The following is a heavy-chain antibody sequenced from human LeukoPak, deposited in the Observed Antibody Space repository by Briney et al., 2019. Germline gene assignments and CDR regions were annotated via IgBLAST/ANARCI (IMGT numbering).Heavy chain of an antibody. CDR2: IYHSGRT. J-gene: IGHJ4*02. Sequence: NASETLSLTCTVSGYSISSGYYWGWIRQPPGKGLEWIGSIYHSGRTYYNPSLKSRVTISVDTSKNQFSLKLSSVTAADTAVYYCARAIESYYYDSSGYYSGYYFDYWGQGTLVTVSS. CDR3: ARAIESYYYDSSGYYSGYYFDY. V-gene: IGHV4-38-2*02. D-gene: IGHD3-22*01. CDR1: GYSISSGYY.